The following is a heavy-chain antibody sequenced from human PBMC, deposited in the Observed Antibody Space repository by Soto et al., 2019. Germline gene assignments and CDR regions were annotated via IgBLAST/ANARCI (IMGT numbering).Heavy chain of an antibody. D-gene: IGHD3-22*01. CDR1: GFTFSDYY. CDR2: ISSSGSTI. CDR3: ARDRVPSSSGPVRYFQH. J-gene: IGHJ1*01. V-gene: IGHV3-11*01. Sequence: QVQLVESGGGLVKPGGSLRLSCAASGFTFSDYYMSWIRQAPGTGLEWVSYISSSGSTIYYADSVKDRFTISWDNAKNSLELQMNSLRAEDTAVYYCARDRVPSSSGPVRYFQHWGQGTLFTVSS.